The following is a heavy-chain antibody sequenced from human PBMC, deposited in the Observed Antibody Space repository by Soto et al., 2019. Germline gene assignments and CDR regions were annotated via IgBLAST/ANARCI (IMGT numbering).Heavy chain of an antibody. Sequence: QVQLVQSGAEEKKPGASVKVSCKASRYTFTSYAMHWVRQAPGQRLEWMGWINAGNGNTKYSQKFQGRVTITRDTSASTAYMERSSLRSEDTAVYYCARSIVVVTALDYWGQGTLVTVSS. J-gene: IGHJ4*02. CDR1: RYTFTSYA. CDR2: INAGNGNT. CDR3: ARSIVVVTALDY. D-gene: IGHD2-21*02. V-gene: IGHV1-3*05.